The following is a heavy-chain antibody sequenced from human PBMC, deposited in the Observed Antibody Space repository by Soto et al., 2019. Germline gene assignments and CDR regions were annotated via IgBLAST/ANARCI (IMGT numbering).Heavy chain of an antibody. CDR1: GFTFSSYG. D-gene: IGHD3-10*01. V-gene: IGHV3-30*03. CDR2: TSYNGSNK. CDR3: APWFGAFDY. J-gene: IGHJ4*02. Sequence: QVQLVESGGGVVQPGRSLRLSCAASGFTFSSYGMHWVRQAPGKGLEWVAVTSYNGSNKYYADSVKGRFTISRDNSKNTLYLQMNSLSAEDTAVYSCAPWFGAFDYWGQGTLVTVSS.